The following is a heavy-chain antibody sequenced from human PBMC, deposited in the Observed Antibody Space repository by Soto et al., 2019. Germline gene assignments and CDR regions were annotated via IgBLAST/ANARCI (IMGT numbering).Heavy chain of an antibody. CDR3: AREATFPIVVVVAASGFEY. V-gene: IGHV3-21*01. Sequence: GGSLRLSCAASGFTFSSYSMNWVRQAPGKGLEWVSSISSSSSYIYYADSVKGRFTISRDNAKNSLYLQMNSLRAEDTAVYYCAREATFPIVVVVAASGFEYWGQGTLVTVSS. D-gene: IGHD2-15*01. CDR1: GFTFSSYS. J-gene: IGHJ4*02. CDR2: ISSSSSYI.